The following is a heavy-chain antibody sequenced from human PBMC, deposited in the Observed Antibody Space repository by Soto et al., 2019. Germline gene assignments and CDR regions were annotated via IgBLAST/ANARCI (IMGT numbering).Heavy chain of an antibody. CDR1: GGSISSGDYD. D-gene: IGHD3-10*01. J-gene: IGHJ4*02. Sequence: SETLSLTCTVSGGSISSGDYDWSWIRQPPGKGLXWIXXIXXSXXXXXNXXLKSRVTISVDTSKNQFSLKLSSVTAADTAVYYCARKGGYYDPGLDYWGQGTLVTVSS. CDR3: ARKGGYYDPGLDY. V-gene: IGHV4-30-4*01. CDR2: IXXSXXX.